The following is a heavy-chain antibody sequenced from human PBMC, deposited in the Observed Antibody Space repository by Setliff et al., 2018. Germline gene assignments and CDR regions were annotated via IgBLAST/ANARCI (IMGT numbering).Heavy chain of an antibody. V-gene: IGHV1-46*01. Sequence: PSVQVSCKASGYTFTTYYMHWVRQAPGQGLEWMGVINPGDGSTTYAQKFQGRVKMTRDTSTNTVYMQLNSLRFEDRAVYYCARENTAKNFWGEESDYWGQGTLVTVSS. J-gene: IGHJ4*02. CDR2: INPGDGST. CDR3: ARENTAKNFWGEESDY. D-gene: IGHD3-3*01. CDR1: GYTFTTYY.